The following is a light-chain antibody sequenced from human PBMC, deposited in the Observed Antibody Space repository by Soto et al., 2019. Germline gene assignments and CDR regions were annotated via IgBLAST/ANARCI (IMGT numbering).Light chain of an antibody. CDR2: EVS. J-gene: IGLJ2*01. V-gene: IGLV2-14*01. CDR1: YSDVGTYNY. CDR3: SSFTAPNTVV. Sequence: QSVLTQPASVSGSPGQSITISCTGSYSDVGTYNYVSWYQQHPGTAPKLMIHEVSDRPSGVSNRFSGSKSGNTASLTISGLQAEDEADYYCSSFTAPNTVVFGGGTMLTGL.